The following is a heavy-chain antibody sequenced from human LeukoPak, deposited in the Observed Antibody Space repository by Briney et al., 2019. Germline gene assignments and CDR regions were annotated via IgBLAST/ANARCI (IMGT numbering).Heavy chain of an antibody. V-gene: IGHV4-4*09. CDR2: ISPSGTT. CDR3: VIHLSLPLEKNNYYYWDV. Sequence: SETLSLTCTVSGGSISSYYWSWVRQSPGKGLEWIGYISPSGTTNYNPSLKSRVTISADTSKKQVSLNPSSVPAADRADYYCVIHLSLPLEKNNYYYWDVWGKGSTVTVS. CDR1: GGSISSYY. D-gene: IGHD5-18*01. J-gene: IGHJ6*03.